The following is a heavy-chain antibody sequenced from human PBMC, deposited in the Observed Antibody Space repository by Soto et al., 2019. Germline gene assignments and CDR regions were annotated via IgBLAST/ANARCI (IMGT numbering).Heavy chain of an antibody. J-gene: IGHJ4*02. V-gene: IGHV3-23*01. D-gene: IGHD6-19*01. Sequence: GGSLRLSCVASGFTFSSYAMSWVRQAPGKGLEWVSAISSAGRTYYADSVKGRFTISRDNSKNTLYLQLNSLRSEDTAVYYCERAVAVPADFDYWGQGTLVTVSS. CDR2: ISSAGRT. CDR3: ERAVAVPADFDY. CDR1: GFTFSSYA.